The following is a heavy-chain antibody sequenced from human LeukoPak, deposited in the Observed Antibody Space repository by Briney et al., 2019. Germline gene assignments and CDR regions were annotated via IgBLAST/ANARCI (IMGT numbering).Heavy chain of an antibody. CDR1: GGSFSGYY. CDR3: ARVLGYCSGGSCYASWFDP. V-gene: IGHV4-31*11. CDR2: IYYSGST. D-gene: IGHD2-15*01. Sequence: PSETLSLTCAVYGGSFSGYYWSWIRQHPGKGLEWIGYIYYSGSTYYNPSLKSRVTISVDTSKNQFSLKLSSVTAADTAVYYCARVLGYCSGGSCYASWFDPWGQGTLVTVSS. J-gene: IGHJ5*02.